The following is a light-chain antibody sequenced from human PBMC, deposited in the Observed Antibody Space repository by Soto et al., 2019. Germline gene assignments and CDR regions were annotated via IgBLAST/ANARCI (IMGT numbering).Light chain of an antibody. CDR3: QQDYDRPIT. V-gene: IGKV1-33*01. CDR2: DAS. Sequence: DVQMTQPPSSLSASVGDRVTITCQASQDIDKYLNWYQQRPGKAPKLLIDDASNLETGVPSRFSGSGSGTHFTFTIASLQPEDVAMYYCQQDYDRPITFGQGTRLEIK. CDR1: QDIDKY. J-gene: IGKJ5*01.